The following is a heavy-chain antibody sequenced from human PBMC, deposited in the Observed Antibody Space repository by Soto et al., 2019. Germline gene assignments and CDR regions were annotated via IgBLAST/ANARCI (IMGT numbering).Heavy chain of an antibody. CDR1: GFSFRKYG. CDR3: AKVMGSTSSTANFDY. V-gene: IGHV3-23*01. CDR2: ISYSGGST. D-gene: IGHD3-10*01. Sequence: PGGSLRLSCVGAGFSFRKYGMNWVRQAPGKGLEWVASISYSGGSTNYADSVRGRFTISRDNSKNTLSLQMTSLRAEDTAVYYCAKVMGSTSSTANFDYWGRGTLVTVSS. J-gene: IGHJ4*02.